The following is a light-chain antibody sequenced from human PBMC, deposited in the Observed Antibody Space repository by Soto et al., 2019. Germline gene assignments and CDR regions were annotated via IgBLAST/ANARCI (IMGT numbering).Light chain of an antibody. CDR1: SSDIGGYDF. CDR3: SSYTSSSTLL. V-gene: IGLV2-14*03. Sequence: QSVLTQPASVSGSPGQSITISCTGSSSDIGGYDFVSWYQHHPGKAPKLMIYDVSNRPSGVSNRFSGSKSGNTASLTISSLQTEDEAVYYCSSYTSSSTLLFGGGTKLTVL. J-gene: IGLJ2*01. CDR2: DVS.